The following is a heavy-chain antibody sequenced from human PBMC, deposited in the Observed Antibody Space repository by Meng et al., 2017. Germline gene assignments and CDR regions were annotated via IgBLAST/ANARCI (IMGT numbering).Heavy chain of an antibody. CDR3: IRGGFGSGPIDY. D-gene: IGHD2-15*01. J-gene: IGHJ4*02. Sequence: GESLKISCTASGFTFGDYALTWVRQAPGKGLEWVGFIRNKAYGGTTEYAASVKGRFTIPRDDSKSIAYLQINSLKTDDTAVYFYIRGGFGSGPIDYWGQGTLVTVSS. CDR2: IRNKAYGGTT. V-gene: IGHV3-49*04. CDR1: GFTFGDYA.